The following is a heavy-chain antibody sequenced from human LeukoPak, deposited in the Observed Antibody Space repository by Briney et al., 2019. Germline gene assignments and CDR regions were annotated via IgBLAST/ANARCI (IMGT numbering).Heavy chain of an antibody. V-gene: IGHV4-59*08. CDR1: GGSVTTYY. Sequence: SETLSLTCIVSGGSVTTYYWTWIRHPLGKGLERIGYVYYSGNTNYNPSLESRVTISVDIPKNRVSLRLSSVTAADTAVYYCARTPDYCTSTACYADYYYGMDVWGPGATVTVSS. D-gene: IGHD2-2*01. CDR3: ARTPDYCTSTACYADYYYGMDV. CDR2: VYYSGNT. J-gene: IGHJ6*02.